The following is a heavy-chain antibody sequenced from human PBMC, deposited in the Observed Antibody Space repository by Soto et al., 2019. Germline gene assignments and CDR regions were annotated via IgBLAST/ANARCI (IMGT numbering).Heavy chain of an antibody. Sequence: SVKVSCKASGGTFSSYAISWVRQAPGQGLEWMGGIIPIFGTANYAQKFQGRVTITADESTSTAYMELSSLRSGDTAVYYCATSVLRFLEWPQQGWFDPWGQGTLVTVSS. J-gene: IGHJ5*02. D-gene: IGHD3-3*01. V-gene: IGHV1-69*13. CDR1: GGTFSSYA. CDR2: IIPIFGTA. CDR3: ATSVLRFLEWPQQGWFDP.